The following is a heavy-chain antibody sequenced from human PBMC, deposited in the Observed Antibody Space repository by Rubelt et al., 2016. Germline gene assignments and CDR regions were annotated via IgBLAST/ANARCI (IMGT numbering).Heavy chain of an antibody. CDR3: ARHMHYYDSSGYYEGDY. CDR2: IYYSGST. V-gene: IGHV4-39*01. Sequence: QLQLQESGPGLVKPSETLSLTCTVSGGSISSSSYYWGWIRQPPGKGLEWIGSIYYSGSTYYNPSLKSRVTISVDMSKTQFSLKLSSVTAADTAWYYCARHMHYYDSSGYYEGDYWGQGTLVTVSS. D-gene: IGHD3-22*01. CDR1: GGSISSSSYY. J-gene: IGHJ4*02.